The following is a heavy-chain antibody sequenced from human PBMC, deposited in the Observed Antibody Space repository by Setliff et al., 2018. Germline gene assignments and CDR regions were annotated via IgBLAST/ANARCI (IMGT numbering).Heavy chain of an antibody. CDR2: TRNKVSGYIT. CDR3: AASVGGAPYYYGLDV. J-gene: IGHJ6*02. Sequence: LRLSCATSGFTLSDYSMDWVRQAPGKGLEWVGRTRNKVSGYITEYAASVKGRFTISRDDSKNSVFLQMSSLRSEDTALYSCAASVGGAPYYYGLDVWGQGTTVTVS. D-gene: IGHD2-15*01. V-gene: IGHV3-72*01. CDR1: GFTLSDYS.